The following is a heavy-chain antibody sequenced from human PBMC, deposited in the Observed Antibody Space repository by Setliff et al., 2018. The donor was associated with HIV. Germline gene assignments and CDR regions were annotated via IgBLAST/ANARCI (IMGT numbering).Heavy chain of an antibody. CDR2: IYPGDSDT. J-gene: IGHJ4*02. CDR1: GYSFTSYW. CDR3: ARHQSYVDTAMGPFDY. Sequence: GESLKISCKGSGYSFTSYWIGWVRQMPGKGLEWMGIIYPGDSDTRYSPSFQGQVPISADKSISTAYLQWSSLKASDTAMYYCARHQSYVDTAMGPFDYWGQGTLVTVSS. V-gene: IGHV5-51*01. D-gene: IGHD5-18*01.